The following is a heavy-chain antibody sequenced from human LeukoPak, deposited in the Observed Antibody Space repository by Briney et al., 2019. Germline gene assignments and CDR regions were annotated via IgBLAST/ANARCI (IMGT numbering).Heavy chain of an antibody. J-gene: IGHJ4*02. Sequence: GGSLRLSCAASGFTFSSYGMHWVRQAPGKGLEWVAVISYDGSNKYYADSVKGRFTISRDNSKNTLYLQMNSLRAEDTAVYYCARGPSGYHDTGGQGTLVTVSS. CDR2: ISYDGSNK. D-gene: IGHD5-12*01. CDR3: ARGPSGYHDT. V-gene: IGHV3-30*03. CDR1: GFTFSSYG.